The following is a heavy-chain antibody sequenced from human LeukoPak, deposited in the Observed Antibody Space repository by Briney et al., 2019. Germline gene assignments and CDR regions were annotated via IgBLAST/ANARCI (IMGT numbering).Heavy chain of an antibody. Sequence: RPSQTLSLTCTVSGGSISSGDYYWSWIRQPPGKGLEWIGYIYYSGSTYYNPSLKSRVTISVDTSKNQFSLKLSSVTAADTAVYYCARSVVTARSLFDYWGQGTLVTVSS. V-gene: IGHV4-30-4*01. D-gene: IGHD2-21*02. CDR2: IYYSGST. CDR3: ARSVVTARSLFDY. J-gene: IGHJ4*02. CDR1: GGSISSGDYY.